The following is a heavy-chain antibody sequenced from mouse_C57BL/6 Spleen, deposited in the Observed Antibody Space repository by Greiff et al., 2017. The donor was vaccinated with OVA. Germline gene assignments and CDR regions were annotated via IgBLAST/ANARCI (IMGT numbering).Heavy chain of an antibody. CDR2: IDPNSGGT. Sequence: QVQLQQPGAELVKPGASVKLSCKASGYTFTSYWMHWVKQRPGRGLEWIGRIDPNSGGTKYNEKFKSKATLTVDKPSSTAYRQLSSLTAEDSAVYYCVRSYDGYYKDYFDYWGQGTTLTVSS. V-gene: IGHV1-72*01. J-gene: IGHJ2*01. CDR3: VRSYDGYYKDYFDY. D-gene: IGHD2-3*01. CDR1: GYTFTSYW.